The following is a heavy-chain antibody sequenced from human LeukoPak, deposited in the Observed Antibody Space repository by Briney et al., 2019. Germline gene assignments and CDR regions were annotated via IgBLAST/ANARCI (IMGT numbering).Heavy chain of an antibody. CDR1: GGSISSYY. CDR2: IYYSGST. Sequence: SETLSLTCTVSGGSISSYYWSWIRQPPGKGLEWIGYIYYSGSTNYNPSLKSRVTILVDTSKNQFSLKLSSVTAADTAVYYCARWGSNMAREKGDHWGQGTLVTVSS. V-gene: IGHV4-59*08. D-gene: IGHD3-10*01. J-gene: IGHJ4*02. CDR3: ARWGSNMAREKGDH.